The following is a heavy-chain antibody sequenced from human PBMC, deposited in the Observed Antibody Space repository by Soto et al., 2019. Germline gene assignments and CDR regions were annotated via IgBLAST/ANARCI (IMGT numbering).Heavy chain of an antibody. J-gene: IGHJ4*02. V-gene: IGHV3-21*01. D-gene: IGHD2-2*01. CDR1: GPTFSTYG. CDR2: ITSSGSYI. Sequence: DVQLVESGGGLVKPGGSLRLSCVASGPTFSTYGMNWIRQTPGKGLEWVSSITSSGSYIHYADSVQGRFTVSRDNAQNSISLQMNTLSVEDTAVYFCARDESAGSSTSNWGQGTLVTVSS. CDR3: ARDESAGSSTSN.